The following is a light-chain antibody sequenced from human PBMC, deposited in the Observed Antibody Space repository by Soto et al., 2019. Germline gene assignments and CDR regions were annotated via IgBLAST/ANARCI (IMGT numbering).Light chain of an antibody. CDR2: KAS. J-gene: IGKJ1*01. CDR1: QSISSW. CDR3: QQYNTYL. V-gene: IGKV1-5*03. Sequence: DIQMRKSPSTLSAALGERVTITCRASQSISSWLAWYQKKPGKATKLLIYKASSLESGVPSRFSGSGSGTEFTLTIRSLQPDAFATYYCQQYNTYLFGNGTTVDIK.